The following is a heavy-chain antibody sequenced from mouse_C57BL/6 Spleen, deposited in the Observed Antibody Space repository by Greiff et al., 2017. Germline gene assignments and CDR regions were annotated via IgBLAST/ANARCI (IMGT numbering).Heavy chain of an antibody. D-gene: IGHD2-12*01. CDR2: IDPENGDP. J-gene: IGHJ4*01. V-gene: IGHV14-4*01. Sequence: EVQLQQSGAELVRPGASVKLSCTASGFNIKDDYLHWVKQRPEQGLEWIGWIDPENGDPEYASKFQGKATITADTSSNTAYLQLSSLKSEDTAVYYCTTYYCYDGGYVYYAIDYWGQGTSVTVSS. CDR1: GFNIKDDY. CDR3: TTYYCYDGGYVYYAIDY.